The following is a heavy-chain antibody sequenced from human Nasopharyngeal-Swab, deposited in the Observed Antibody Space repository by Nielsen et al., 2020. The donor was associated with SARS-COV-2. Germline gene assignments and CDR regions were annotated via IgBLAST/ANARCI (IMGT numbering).Heavy chain of an antibody. CDR1: GSTFSDYY. CDR3: AREGFLEWFNYYGMDV. D-gene: IGHD3-3*01. CDR2: ISSSGSTI. Sequence: GGSLRLSCAASGSTFSDYYMSWIRQAPGKGLEWVSYISSSGSTIYYADSVKGRFTISRDNAKNSLYLQMNSLRAEDTAVYYCAREGFLEWFNYYGMDVWGQGTTVTVSS. V-gene: IGHV3-11*01. J-gene: IGHJ6*02.